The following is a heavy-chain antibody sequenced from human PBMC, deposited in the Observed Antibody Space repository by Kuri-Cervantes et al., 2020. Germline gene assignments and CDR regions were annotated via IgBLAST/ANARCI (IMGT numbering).Heavy chain of an antibody. J-gene: IGHJ4*02. Sequence: GSLRLSCAVYGGSFSGYYWSWIRQPPGKGLEWIGEINHSGSTNYNPSLKSRVTISVDTSKNQFSLKLSSVTAADTAVYYCARGLGIGRPIYYFDYWGQGTLVTVSS. CDR2: INHSGST. CDR3: ARGLGIGRPIYYFDY. D-gene: IGHD7-27*01. V-gene: IGHV4-34*01. CDR1: GGSFSGYY.